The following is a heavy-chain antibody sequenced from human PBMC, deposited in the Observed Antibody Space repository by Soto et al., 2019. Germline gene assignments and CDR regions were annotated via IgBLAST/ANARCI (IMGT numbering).Heavy chain of an antibody. J-gene: IGHJ4*02. V-gene: IGHV1-58*01. D-gene: IGHD2-15*01. CDR1: GFTFTSSA. Sequence: SVKVSCKASGFTFTSSAVQWVRQARGQRLEWIGWIVVGSGNTNYAQKFQERVTITRDMSTSTAYMELSSLRSEDTAVYYCARGPVVVVAATPFHFDYWGQGTWSPSPQ. CDR3: ARGPVVVVAATPFHFDY. CDR2: IVVGSGNT.